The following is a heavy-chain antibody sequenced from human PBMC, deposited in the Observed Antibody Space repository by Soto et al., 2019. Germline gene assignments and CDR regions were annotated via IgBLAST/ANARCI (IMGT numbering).Heavy chain of an antibody. Sequence: QVQLQESGPGLVKPSETLSLTCTVSGGSISSYYWSWIRQPPGKGLEWIGYIYYSGSTNYNPSLKRRVTISVDESKIQFSLKLSSVTAADTAVYYCACYGSGSYPRCDPWGQGTLVAFSS. J-gene: IGHJ5*02. D-gene: IGHD3-10*01. CDR3: ACYGSGSYPRCDP. V-gene: IGHV4-59*01. CDR2: IYYSGST. CDR1: GGSISSYY.